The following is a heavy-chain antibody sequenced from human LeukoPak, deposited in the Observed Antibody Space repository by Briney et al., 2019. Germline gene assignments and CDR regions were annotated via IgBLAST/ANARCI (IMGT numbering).Heavy chain of an antibody. CDR3: VRETTSGYHVRSTNFDH. J-gene: IGHJ4*02. D-gene: IGHD3-22*01. V-gene: IGHV4-61*01. CDR2: IYYSGST. Sequence: SETLSLTCTVSGGSVSSGSYYWSWIRQPPGKGLEWIGYIYYSGSTNYNPSLKSRVTISVDTSKNQFSLKLSSVTAADTAVYYCVRETTSGYHVRSTNFDHWGQGTLVTVSS. CDR1: GGSVSSGSYY.